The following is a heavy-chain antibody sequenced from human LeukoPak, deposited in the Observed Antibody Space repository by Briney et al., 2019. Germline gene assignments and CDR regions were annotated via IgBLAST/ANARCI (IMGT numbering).Heavy chain of an antibody. CDR1: GGSISSGSYY. CDR2: IYTSGTT. V-gene: IGHV4-61*02. Sequence: PSETLSLTCTVSGGSISSGSYYWSWIRQPAGKGLEWIGRIYTSGTTNYNPSLKSRVTTSVDTSKNQFSLKLSSVTAADTAVYHCARGGFWSGYLDYWGQGTLVTVSS. J-gene: IGHJ4*02. CDR3: ARGGFWSGYLDY. D-gene: IGHD3-3*01.